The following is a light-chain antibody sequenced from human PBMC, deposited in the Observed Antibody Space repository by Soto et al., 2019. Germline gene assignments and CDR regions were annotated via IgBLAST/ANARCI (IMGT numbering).Light chain of an antibody. J-gene: IGKJ1*01. CDR2: KAS. Sequence: IQMTQSPSSLSASVGDRVTITGRASQSINTFLNWYQQKPGKAPKLLIYKASTLKSGVPSRFSGSGAGTEFTLAISSLQSEDFAVYYCQQYNNWPGTFGQGTKVDIK. CDR3: QQYNNWPGT. V-gene: IGKV1-5*03. CDR1: QSINTF.